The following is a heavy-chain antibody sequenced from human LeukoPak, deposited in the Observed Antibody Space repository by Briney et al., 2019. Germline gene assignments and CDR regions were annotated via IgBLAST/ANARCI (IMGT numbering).Heavy chain of an antibody. CDR1: GFTVSSNY. CDR3: ARGVGAVSNIDY. D-gene: IGHD2/OR15-2a*01. Sequence: GGSLRLSCAASGFTVSSNYMSWVRQAPGKGLEWVSIIYSGGSTYYADSVKGRFTISRHNSKNTLHLQMNSLRAEDTAVYYCARGVGAVSNIDYWGQGTLVTVSS. J-gene: IGHJ4*02. CDR2: IYSGGST. V-gene: IGHV3-53*04.